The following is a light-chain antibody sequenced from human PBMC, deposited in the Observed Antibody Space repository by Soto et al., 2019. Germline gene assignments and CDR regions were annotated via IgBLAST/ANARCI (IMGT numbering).Light chain of an antibody. V-gene: IGKV3-15*01. J-gene: IGKJ5*01. CDR3: QQYNDWPLFT. CDR2: GAS. CDR1: QSVSSY. Sequence: EIVMTQSPATLSVSPGETATLSCRASQSVSSYLAWYQQKPGQAPRLLIYGASTRATGIPARFSGSGSGTEFTLTIRGLQSEDFAVSSCQQYNDWPLFTFGQGTRLEIK.